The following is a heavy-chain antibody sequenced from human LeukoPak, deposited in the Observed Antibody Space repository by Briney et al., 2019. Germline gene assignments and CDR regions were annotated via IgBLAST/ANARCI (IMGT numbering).Heavy chain of an antibody. CDR1: GFTFRSYA. D-gene: IGHD2-2*01. Sequence: GGSLRLSCTASGFTFRSYALSWVRQAPGKGLEWVSATTGSGDKLFYADSVKGRFTISRDNSKNTLYLQMNSLRAEDTAVYYCAKRYCSSTTCYGYMDVWGKGTTVTVSS. V-gene: IGHV3-23*01. CDR3: AKRYCSSTTCYGYMDV. J-gene: IGHJ6*03. CDR2: TTGSGDKL.